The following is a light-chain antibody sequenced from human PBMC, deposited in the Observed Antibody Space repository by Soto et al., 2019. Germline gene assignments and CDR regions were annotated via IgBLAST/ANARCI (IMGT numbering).Light chain of an antibody. CDR3: QQRSNWPPIT. V-gene: IGKV3-15*01. J-gene: IGKJ5*01. Sequence: EIVMTQSPATLSVSPGERATLSCSASQSVSSNLAWYQQKPGQAPRLLIYGASTRATDTPVRFRGSGSGTEFTLTISSLEPEDFAVYYCQQRSNWPPITFGQGTRLEIK. CDR1: QSVSSN. CDR2: GAS.